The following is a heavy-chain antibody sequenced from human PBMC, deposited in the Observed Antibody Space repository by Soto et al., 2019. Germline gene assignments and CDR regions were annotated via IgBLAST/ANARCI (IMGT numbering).Heavy chain of an antibody. D-gene: IGHD6-19*01. CDR2: IYPGDSDT. CDR3: ARWYSSGLYYLDY. CDR1: GYSFTSYW. Sequence: GESLKISCKGSGYSFTSYWIAWVRQMPGKGLECMGIIYPGDSDTRYSPSFQGQVTISADKSSAYLQWSSLEASDTAMYYRARWYSSGLYYLDYWGQGTLVTVSA. V-gene: IGHV5-51*01. J-gene: IGHJ4*02.